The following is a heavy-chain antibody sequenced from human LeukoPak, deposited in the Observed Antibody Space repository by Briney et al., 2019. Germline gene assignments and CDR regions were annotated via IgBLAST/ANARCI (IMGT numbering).Heavy chain of an antibody. CDR1: GFTFSDHW. V-gene: IGHV3-7*03. J-gene: IGHJ4*02. CDR2: IKPDGSER. Sequence: SGGSLRLSCAVSGFTFSDHWMNWVRQAPGKGLEWVANIKPDGSERNYVDSVKGRFTISRDNAKNSLYLRMTSLRVEDTAVYYCARDGVANFDYWGQGTLVTVSS. CDR3: ARDGVANFDY. D-gene: IGHD3-16*01.